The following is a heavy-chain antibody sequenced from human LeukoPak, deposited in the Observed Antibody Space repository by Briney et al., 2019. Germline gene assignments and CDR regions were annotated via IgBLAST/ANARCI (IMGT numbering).Heavy chain of an antibody. CDR2: INHSGST. CDR3: ARPGPAYYYDSSGYTDAFDI. V-gene: IGHV4-34*01. Sequence: SETLSLTCAVYGGSFSGYYWSWIRQPPGKGLEWIGEINHSGSTNYNPSLKSRVTISVDTSKNQFSLKLSSVTAADTAVYYCARPGPAYYYDSSGYTDAFDIWGQGTMVTVSS. J-gene: IGHJ3*02. CDR1: GGSFSGYY. D-gene: IGHD3-22*01.